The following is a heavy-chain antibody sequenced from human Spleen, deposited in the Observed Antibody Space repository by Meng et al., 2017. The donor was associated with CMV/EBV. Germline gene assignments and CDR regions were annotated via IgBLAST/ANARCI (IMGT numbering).Heavy chain of an antibody. J-gene: IGHJ6*02. D-gene: IGHD1-20*01. CDR2: FYYSGRS. V-gene: IGHV4-59*08. CDR1: GASITRFY. CDR3: AKQAGISGTGGDYYYYGMDV. Sequence: SETLSLTCSVSGASITRFYWSWIRHFPGKGLEWLGYFYYSGRSKYNPSLKSRVTMSADMSNNQLSLQLSAVTAADTAVYYCAKQAGISGTGGDYYYYGMDVWGQGTTVTVSS.